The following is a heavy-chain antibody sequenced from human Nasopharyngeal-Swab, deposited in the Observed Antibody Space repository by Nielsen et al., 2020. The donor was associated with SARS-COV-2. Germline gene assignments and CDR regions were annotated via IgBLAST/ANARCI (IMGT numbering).Heavy chain of an antibody. Sequence: GGSLRLSCAASGFTFSSYSMNWVRQAPGKGLEWVSYISSSSSTIYYADSVKGRFTISGDNAKNSLYLQMNSLRAEDTAVYYCARADILTGSPSDAFDIWGQGTMVTVSS. CDR3: ARADILTGSPSDAFDI. V-gene: IGHV3-48*01. D-gene: IGHD3-9*01. J-gene: IGHJ3*02. CDR2: ISSSSSTI. CDR1: GFTFSSYS.